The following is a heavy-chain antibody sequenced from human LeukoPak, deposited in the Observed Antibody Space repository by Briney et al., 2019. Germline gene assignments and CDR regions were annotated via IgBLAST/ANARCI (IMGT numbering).Heavy chain of an antibody. CDR1: GFTFSSYA. Sequence: PGRSLRLSCAASGFTFSSYAMHWVRQAPGKGLRWVAVISYDGSNKYYADSVKGRFTISRDNSKNTLYLQMNSLRAEDTAVYYCARDWHYALDGNNYESYAFDIWGQGTMVTVSS. CDR3: ARDWHYALDGNNYESYAFDI. V-gene: IGHV3-30*01. D-gene: IGHD5-24*01. CDR2: ISYDGSNK. J-gene: IGHJ3*02.